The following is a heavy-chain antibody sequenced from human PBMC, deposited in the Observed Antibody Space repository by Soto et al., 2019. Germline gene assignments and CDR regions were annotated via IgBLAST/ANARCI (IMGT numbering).Heavy chain of an antibody. CDR2: ISGSGGST. CDR1: GFTFSSYA. Sequence: GGSLRLSCAASGFTFSSYAMSWVRQAPGKGLEWVSAISGSGGSTYYADSVKGRFTISRDNSKNTLYLQMNSLRAEDTAVYYCAKPQSTWIQLWSKNYYGMDVWGQGTTVTVSS. D-gene: IGHD5-18*01. V-gene: IGHV3-23*01. J-gene: IGHJ6*02. CDR3: AKPQSTWIQLWSKNYYGMDV.